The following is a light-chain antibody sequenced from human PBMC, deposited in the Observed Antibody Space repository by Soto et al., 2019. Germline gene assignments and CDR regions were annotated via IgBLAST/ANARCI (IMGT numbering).Light chain of an antibody. V-gene: IGKV1-5*03. Sequence: DIQMTQSPFTLSASVGDRVTITCRASQSVSSSLAWYQQKPGTAPKLLIYKMSSLQSGVPSRFNGSGSGTEFTLTISSLQPDDFATYYCQQYNSYPSTFGQGTKLDIK. CDR1: QSVSSS. CDR2: KMS. J-gene: IGKJ2*01. CDR3: QQYNSYPST.